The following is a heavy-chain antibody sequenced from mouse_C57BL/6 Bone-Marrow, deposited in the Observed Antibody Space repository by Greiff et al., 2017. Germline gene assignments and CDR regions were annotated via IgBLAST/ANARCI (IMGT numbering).Heavy chain of an antibody. Sequence: EVQLQQSGPELVKPGASVKISCKASGYSFTDYNMNWVKQSNGKSLEWIGVINPNYGTPSYNQKFKGKATLTVDQSSSTANMQINSLTSEDSAVYYCAREVGDPPWYVDVWGTGTTVTVSS. V-gene: IGHV1-39*01. CDR1: GYSFTDYN. D-gene: IGHD1-1*01. J-gene: IGHJ1*03. CDR3: AREVGDPPWYVDV. CDR2: INPNYGTP.